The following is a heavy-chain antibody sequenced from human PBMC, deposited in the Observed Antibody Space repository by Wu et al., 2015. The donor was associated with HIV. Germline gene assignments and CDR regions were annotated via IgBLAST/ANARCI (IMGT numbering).Heavy chain of an antibody. CDR2: INPDSGGT. CDR1: GYIFSGHY. V-gene: IGHV1-2*02. CDR3: ARDPHWGSIHYYLDY. D-gene: IGHD7-27*01. J-gene: IGHJ4*02. Sequence: QVQLVQSGAEVKKPGASVKVSCKASGYIFSGHYMNWVRQAPGQGLEWMGWINPDSGGTRYAEKFQGRVTMTSDTSSNTAYMELSSLRSDDTAVYYCARDPHWGSIHYYLDYWGQGALVTVSS.